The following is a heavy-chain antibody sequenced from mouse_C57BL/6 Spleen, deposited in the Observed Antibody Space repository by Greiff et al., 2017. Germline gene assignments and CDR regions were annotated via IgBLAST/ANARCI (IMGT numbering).Heavy chain of an antibody. CDR3: AKGYGSLDY. J-gene: IGHJ2*01. V-gene: IGHV5-17*01. D-gene: IGHD1-1*01. CDR2: ISRGSSTI. Sequence: DVQLVESGGGLVKPGGSLKLSCAASGFTFSDYGMHWVRQAPEQGLEWVAYISRGSSTIYYADTVKGRFTISRDNAKNTLSLQMTRLRSEDTTMYDCAKGYGSLDYWGQGTTRTVSS. CDR1: GFTFSDYG.